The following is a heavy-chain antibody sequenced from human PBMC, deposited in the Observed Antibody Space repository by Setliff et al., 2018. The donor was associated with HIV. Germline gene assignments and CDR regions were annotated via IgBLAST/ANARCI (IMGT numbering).Heavy chain of an antibody. Sequence: ASVKVSCKASGYTFTSYGVSWVRQAPGQGLEWMGWLSAYNRNVNYSQKVQGRVTMTTDTSTSTAYMELKNLKSDDTAVYYCARVLDPGIAVATHAFDIWGQGTMVTVSS. D-gene: IGHD6-19*01. J-gene: IGHJ3*02. CDR1: GYTFTSYG. V-gene: IGHV1-18*01. CDR2: LSAYNRNV. CDR3: ARVLDPGIAVATHAFDI.